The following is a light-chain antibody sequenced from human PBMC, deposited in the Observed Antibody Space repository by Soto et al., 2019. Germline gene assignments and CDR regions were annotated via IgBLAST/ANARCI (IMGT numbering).Light chain of an antibody. V-gene: IGKV3-20*01. CDR3: QRYDSFRT. CDR1: QSVRSNF. Sequence: EIVLTQSPGTLSLSPGERDTLSCRASQSVRSNFLAWYQQKPGQAPRLLIYGASNRATGIPDRFSGSGSGTDFTLTITRLEPEDFAIYYCQRYDSFRTFGQGTKVEI. CDR2: GAS. J-gene: IGKJ1*01.